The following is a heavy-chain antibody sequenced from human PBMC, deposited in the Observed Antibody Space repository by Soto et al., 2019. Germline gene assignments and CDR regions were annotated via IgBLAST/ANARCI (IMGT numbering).Heavy chain of an antibody. Sequence: GGSLRLSCAASGFNFGSYWMTWVRQAPGKGLEWVANIKQDGSEKYYVDSVKGRFSSSRDNAKNSLYLQMNSLRAEDTAVYYCATYKATTGTPVRLEYWGQGTLVTSPQ. D-gene: IGHD1-1*01. CDR1: GFNFGSYW. CDR3: ATYKATTGTPVRLEY. V-gene: IGHV3-7*01. J-gene: IGHJ4*02. CDR2: IKQDGSEK.